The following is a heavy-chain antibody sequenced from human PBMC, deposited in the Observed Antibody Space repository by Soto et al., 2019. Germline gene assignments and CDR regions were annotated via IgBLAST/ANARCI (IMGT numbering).Heavy chain of an antibody. CDR3: AIVTAETAYHYFDX. D-gene: IGHD1-1*01. CDR1: GYKFTNYW. V-gene: IGHV5-10-1*01. CDR2: IDTSDSYI. Sequence: GEALKITCKGSGYKFTNYWLSWVRQTPGKGMEWMVRIDTSDSYIKYSPSFRGHVTIEIDESIRTAHLQWSSLKASETATYYCAIVTAETAYHYFDXWGQGTLVTVSX. J-gene: IGHJ4*02.